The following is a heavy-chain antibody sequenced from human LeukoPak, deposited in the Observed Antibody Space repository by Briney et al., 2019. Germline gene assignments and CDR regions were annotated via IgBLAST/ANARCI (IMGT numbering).Heavy chain of an antibody. D-gene: IGHD3-3*01. CDR3: ARPRSGYYFDY. CDR2: ISSSSSNI. CDR1: GFTFNTYT. V-gene: IGHV3-48*01. Sequence: GGSLRLSCAASGFTFNTYTMNWVRQAPGKGLEWVSYISSSSSNIYYADSVKGRFTISRDNAKNSLYLQMNSLRAEDTAVYYCARPRSGYYFDYWGQGTLVTVSS. J-gene: IGHJ4*02.